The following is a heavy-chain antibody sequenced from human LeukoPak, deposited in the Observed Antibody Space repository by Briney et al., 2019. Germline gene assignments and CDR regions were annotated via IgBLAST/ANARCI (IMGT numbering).Heavy chain of an antibody. Sequence: SQTLSLTCTVSGGSISSGGYYWSWIRQHPGKGLEWIGYIYYSGSTYYNPSLKSRVTISVDTSMNQFSLKLSSVTAADTAVYYCARQNEGETNWFDPWGQGTLVTVSS. V-gene: IGHV4-31*03. J-gene: IGHJ5*02. CDR1: GGSISSGGYY. CDR2: IYYSGST. CDR3: ARQNEGETNWFDP. D-gene: IGHD1-1*01.